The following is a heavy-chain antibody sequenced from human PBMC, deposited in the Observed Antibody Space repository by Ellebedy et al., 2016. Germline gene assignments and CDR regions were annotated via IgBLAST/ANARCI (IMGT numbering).Heavy chain of an antibody. D-gene: IGHD2-15*01. CDR3: VRQLGYCSEGNCYFDY. CDR1: GFTFSDYY. V-gene: IGHV3-23*01. J-gene: IGHJ4*02. CDR2: VSSTGGDT. Sequence: GESLKISCAASGFTFSDYYMSWVRQAPGKGLEWVSAVSSTGGDTFYADSVKGRLTISRDNSKNMLYLQMNSLRAEDTAIYFCVRQLGYCSEGNCYFDYWGQGTLVTVSS.